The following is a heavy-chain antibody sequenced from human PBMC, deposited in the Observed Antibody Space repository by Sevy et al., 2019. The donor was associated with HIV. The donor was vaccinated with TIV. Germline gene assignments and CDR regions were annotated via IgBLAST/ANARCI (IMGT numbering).Heavy chain of an antibody. CDR2: INSDGSTT. D-gene: IGHD4-17*01. CDR3: ARDTLGYGGNPNLDLDL. CDR1: GFSFSRYF. Sequence: GGSLRLSCAASGFSFSRYFMHWVRQAPGKGLVWVSRINSDGSTTNYADSVEGRFIVSRDNAKKTLYLELHSLRVEDTASYYCARDTLGYGGNPNLDLDLWGQRTLVTVSS. J-gene: IGHJ5*02. V-gene: IGHV3-74*01.